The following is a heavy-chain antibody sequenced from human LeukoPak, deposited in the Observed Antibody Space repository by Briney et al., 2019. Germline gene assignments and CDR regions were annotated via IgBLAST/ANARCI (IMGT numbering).Heavy chain of an antibody. D-gene: IGHD5-12*01. CDR1: GFTFSSYG. CDR3: ARDWGGYGFPPTYMDV. Sequence: GGSLRLSCAASGFTFSSYGMSWVRQAPGKGLEWVAVISYDGSNKYYADSVKGRFTISRDNSKNTLYLQMNSLRAEDTAVYYCARDWGGYGFPPTYMDVWGKGTTVTVSS. CDR2: ISYDGSNK. J-gene: IGHJ6*03. V-gene: IGHV3-30*03.